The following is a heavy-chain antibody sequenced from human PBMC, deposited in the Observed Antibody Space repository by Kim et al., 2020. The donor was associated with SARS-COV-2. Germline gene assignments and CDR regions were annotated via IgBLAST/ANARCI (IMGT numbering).Heavy chain of an antibody. V-gene: IGHV4-31*03. D-gene: IGHD3-22*01. CDR3: ARDDKGYYYDSSGYYEI. CDR2: IYYSGST. Sequence: SETLSLTCTVSGGSISSGGYYWSWIRQHPGKGLEWIGYIYYSGSTYYNPSLKSRVTISVDTSKNQFSLKLSSVTAADTAVYYCARDDKGYYYDSSGYYEIWGQGTMVTVSS. CDR1: GGSISSGGYY. J-gene: IGHJ3*02.